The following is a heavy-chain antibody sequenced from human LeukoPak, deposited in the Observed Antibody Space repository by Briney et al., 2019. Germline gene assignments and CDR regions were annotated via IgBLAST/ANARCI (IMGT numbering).Heavy chain of an antibody. CDR3: AKDRLGGPYFFRY. D-gene: IGHD3-16*01. J-gene: IGHJ4*02. CDR1: GFTFSSYS. Sequence: QSGGSLRLSCAASGFTFSSYSMNWVRQAPGKGLEWVSTIGGTGVRTYYADSVKGRFTISRDNSKNTLYLQINSLRAEDTAVYFCAKDRLGGPYFFRYWGQGTLVTVSS. V-gene: IGHV3-23*01. CDR2: IGGTGVRT.